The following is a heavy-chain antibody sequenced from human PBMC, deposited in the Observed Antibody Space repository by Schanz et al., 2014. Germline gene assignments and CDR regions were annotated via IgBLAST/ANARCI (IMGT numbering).Heavy chain of an antibody. J-gene: IGHJ6*02. V-gene: IGHV4-31*03. CDR3: ARDRGHGDLPGDI. D-gene: IGHD4-17*01. CDR2: ISYSGST. CDR1: GGSVSSGGDY. Sequence: QVQLQESGPGLVKPSQTLSLTCTVSGGSVSSGGDYWSWIRQHPGKGLEWIGFISYSGSTYYNPSLKSRVTISVDTSKNQFSLNLSSATAADTAVYYCARDRGHGDLPGDIWGQGTTXTVS.